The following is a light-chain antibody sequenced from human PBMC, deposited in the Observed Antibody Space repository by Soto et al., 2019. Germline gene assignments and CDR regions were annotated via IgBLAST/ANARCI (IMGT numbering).Light chain of an antibody. CDR2: WAS. J-gene: IGKJ2*01. Sequence: DIVMTQSPDSLAVSLGERATINCKSSQSVLYSSNNKNYLAWYQQKPGQPPKLLIYWASTGESGVPDRFSGSGSGTDLTLTISSLQAEDVAVYYCQQYYSTPYTFGQGTKLEIK. CDR3: QQYYSTPYT. V-gene: IGKV4-1*01. CDR1: QSVLYSSNNKNY.